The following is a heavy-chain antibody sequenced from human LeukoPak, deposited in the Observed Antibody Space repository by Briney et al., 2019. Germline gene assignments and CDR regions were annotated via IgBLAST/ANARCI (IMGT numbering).Heavy chain of an antibody. Sequence: SVKVSYKASGGTFSSYAISWVRQAPGQGLEWVGRIIPIFGTANYAQKFQGRVTITTDESTSTAYMELSSLRSEDTAVYYCARDIGLLYDSSGGPGWDWGQGTLVTVSS. D-gene: IGHD3-22*01. CDR3: ARDIGLLYDSSGGPGWD. J-gene: IGHJ4*02. CDR2: IIPIFGTA. CDR1: GGTFSSYA. V-gene: IGHV1-69*05.